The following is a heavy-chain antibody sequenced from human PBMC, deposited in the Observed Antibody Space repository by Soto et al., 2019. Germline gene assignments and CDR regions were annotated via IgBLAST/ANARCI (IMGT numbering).Heavy chain of an antibody. CDR2: VWYDGSSK. D-gene: IGHD4-4*01. V-gene: IGHV3-33*01. CDR3: ARESDSNYDGLDV. Sequence: GGSLRLPCEASGFTFSNFGMNWVRPAQGKGLEWVARVWYDGSSKYYVNSVKGRFTISRDNSKETVYQQMNSLRAEDTGVYCCARESDSNYDGLDVWGQGTTVTVSS. CDR1: GFTFSNFG. J-gene: IGHJ6*02.